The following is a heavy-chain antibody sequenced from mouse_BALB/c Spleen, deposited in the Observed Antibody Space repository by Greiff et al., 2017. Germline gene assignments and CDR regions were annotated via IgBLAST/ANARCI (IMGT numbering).Heavy chain of an antibody. Sequence: QVHVKQPGAELVKPGASVKLSCKASGYTFTSYWMHWVKQRPGQGLEWIGEIDPSDSYTNYNQKFKGKATLTVDKSSSTAYMQLSSLTSEDSAVYYCARLSTMITTAWFAYWGQGTLVTVSA. CDR1: GYTFTSYW. V-gene: IGHV1-69*02. CDR2: IDPSDSYT. D-gene: IGHD2-4*01. J-gene: IGHJ3*01. CDR3: ARLSTMITTAWFAY.